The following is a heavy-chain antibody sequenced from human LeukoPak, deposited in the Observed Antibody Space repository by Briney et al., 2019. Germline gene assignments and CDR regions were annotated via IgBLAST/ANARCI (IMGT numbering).Heavy chain of an antibody. V-gene: IGHV6-1*01. CDR2: TYYRSKWYN. CDR1: GDSLSSNSAA. CDR3: ARGYCSGGSCYLDY. Sequence: SQTLSLTFAISGDSLSSNSAAWNWIRQSPSRGLEWLGRTYYRSKWYNDYAVSVKSRITINPDTSKNQFSLQLNSVTPEDTAVYYCARGYCSGGSCYLDYWGQGTLVTVSS. J-gene: IGHJ4*02. D-gene: IGHD2-15*01.